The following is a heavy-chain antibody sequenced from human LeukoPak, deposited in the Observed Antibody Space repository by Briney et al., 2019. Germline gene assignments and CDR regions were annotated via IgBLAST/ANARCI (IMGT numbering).Heavy chain of an antibody. D-gene: IGHD2-2*01. J-gene: IGHJ3*02. CDR2: IIPIFGTA. CDR3: ARVGGYRSSTSCYGAFDI. CDR1: GGTFSSYA. Sequence: ASVKVSFKASGGTFSSYAVDWVRQAPGQGLEWMGGIIPIFGTANYAQKFQGRVTITAVESTSTAYMELSSLKSEDTALYYCARVGGYRSSTSCYGAFDIWGQGTMVTVSS. V-gene: IGHV1-69*13.